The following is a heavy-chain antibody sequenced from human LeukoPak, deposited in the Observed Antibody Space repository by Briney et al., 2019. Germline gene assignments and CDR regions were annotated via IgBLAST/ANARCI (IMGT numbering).Heavy chain of an antibody. CDR3: ARGRDYCTNGVCYMYFDY. J-gene: IGHJ4*02. D-gene: IGHD2-8*01. V-gene: IGHV1-8*02. CDR2: MNPNSGNT. CDR1: GGTFSSYA. Sequence: ASVKVSCKASGGTFSSYAISWVRQATGQGLEWMGWMNPNSGNTGYAQKFQGRVTMTRNTSISTAYMELSSLRSEDTAVYYCARGRDYCTNGVCYMYFDYWGQGTLVTVSS.